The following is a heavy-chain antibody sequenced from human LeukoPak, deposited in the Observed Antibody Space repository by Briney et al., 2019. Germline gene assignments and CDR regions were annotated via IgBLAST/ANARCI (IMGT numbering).Heavy chain of an antibody. CDR2: ISIYNGDT. J-gene: IGHJ4*02. Sequence: ASVKVSCKASGYTLSSYGVNWVRQGPGQGLEWMGWISIYNGDTTYARALQGRVTMTTETSTSTVYMELRGLTYDDTAVYFCASNPRGDSWTFDYWGQGSLVTVSS. V-gene: IGHV1-18*04. CDR3: ASNPRGDSWTFDY. CDR1: GYTLSSYG. D-gene: IGHD2-21*02.